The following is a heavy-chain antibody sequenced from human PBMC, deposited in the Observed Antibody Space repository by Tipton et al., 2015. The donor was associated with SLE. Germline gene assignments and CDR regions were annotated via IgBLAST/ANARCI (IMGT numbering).Heavy chain of an antibody. Sequence: TLSLTCTVSGGSISSHYWSWIRQPPGKGLEWIGYIYYSGSTNYNPSLKSRVTISVDTSKNQFSLKLSSVTAADTAVYYCARGGRVDRYFDLWGRGTLVTVSS. CDR2: IYYSGST. V-gene: IGHV4-59*11. D-gene: IGHD3-16*01. CDR3: ARGGRVDRYFDL. CDR1: GGSISSHY. J-gene: IGHJ2*01.